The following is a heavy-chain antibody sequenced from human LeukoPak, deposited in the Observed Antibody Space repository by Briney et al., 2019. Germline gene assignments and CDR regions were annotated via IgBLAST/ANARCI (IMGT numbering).Heavy chain of an antibody. V-gene: IGHV3-30*18. J-gene: IGHJ5*02. CDR3: AKDFGRFGEFPDNWFDP. D-gene: IGHD3-10*01. CDR2: ISYDGSNK. Sequence: XCAXSXXTXSSYGMHWVRQAPGKGLEWVAVISYDGSNKYYADSVKGRFTISRDNSKNTLYLQMNSLRAEDTAVYYCAKDFGRFGEFPDNWFDPWGQGTLVTVSS. CDR1: XXTXSSYG.